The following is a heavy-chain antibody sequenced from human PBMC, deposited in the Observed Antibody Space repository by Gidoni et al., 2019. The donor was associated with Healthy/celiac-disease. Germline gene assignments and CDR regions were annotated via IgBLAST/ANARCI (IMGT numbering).Heavy chain of an antibody. CDR2: ISGSGGST. D-gene: IGHD2-21*02. CDR1: GFPFSSYA. CDR3: AKDARYCGGDCYHDAFDI. Sequence: EVQLVESGGGLVQPGGSLRLSCAASGFPFSSYAMSWVRQAPGKGLEWVSAISGSGGSTYYADSVKGRFTISRDNSKNTLYLQMNSLRAEDTAVYYCAKDARYCGGDCYHDAFDIWGQGTMVTVSS. J-gene: IGHJ3*02. V-gene: IGHV3-23*04.